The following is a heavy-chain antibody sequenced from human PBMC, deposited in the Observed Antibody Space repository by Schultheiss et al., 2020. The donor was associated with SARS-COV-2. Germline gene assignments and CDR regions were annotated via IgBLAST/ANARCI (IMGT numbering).Heavy chain of an antibody. CDR1: GFTFSSYG. CDR2: ISYDGSNK. Sequence: GESLKISCAASGFTFSSYGMHWVRQAPGKGLEWVAVISYDGSNKYYADSVKGRFTISRDNSKNTLYLQMNSLRAEDTAVYYCARDAIVLHGRPYYGMDVWGQGTTVTVSS. V-gene: IGHV3-30*03. CDR3: ARDAIVLHGRPYYGMDV. D-gene: IGHD2-8*02. J-gene: IGHJ6*02.